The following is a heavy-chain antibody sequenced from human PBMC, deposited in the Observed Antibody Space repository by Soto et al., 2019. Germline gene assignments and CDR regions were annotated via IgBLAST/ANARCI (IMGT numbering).Heavy chain of an antibody. CDR2: IYFTGTT. V-gene: IGHV4-31*03. CDR1: GGSISSGGYY. D-gene: IGHD3-22*01. Sequence: PSETLSLTCTVSGGSISSGGYYWSWIRQHPGKGLEWVGYIYFTGTTYYNPSLTSRLTISLDTAENQFSLSLSSVTAADTAVYYCARGNYYYDNTGYYRGGVFDYWGQGALVTVS. J-gene: IGHJ4*02. CDR3: ARGNYYYDNTGYYRGGVFDY.